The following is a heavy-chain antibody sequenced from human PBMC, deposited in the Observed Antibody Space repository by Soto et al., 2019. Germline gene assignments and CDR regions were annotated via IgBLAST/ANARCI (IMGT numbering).Heavy chain of an antibody. CDR1: GFTFSSYG. Sequence: ESGGGVVQPGRSLRLSCAASGFTFSSYGMHWVRQAPGKGLEWVAVISYDGSNKYYADSVKGRFTISRDNSKNTLYLQMNSLRAEDTAVYYGAKVVRTQSGMDVWGQGTTVTVSS. CDR3: AKVVRTQSGMDV. CDR2: ISYDGSNK. D-gene: IGHD3-10*01. V-gene: IGHV3-30*18. J-gene: IGHJ6*02.